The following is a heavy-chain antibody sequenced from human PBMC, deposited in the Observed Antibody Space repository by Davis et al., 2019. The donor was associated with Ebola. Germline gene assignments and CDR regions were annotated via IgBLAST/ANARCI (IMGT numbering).Heavy chain of an antibody. V-gene: IGHV1-3*01. J-gene: IGHJ4*02. CDR2: VHGGNGNT. CDR1: GYTFTSYA. Sequence: ASVPVSCKASGYTFTSYAMNWVRQAPGQRLEWMGGVHGGNGNTKYSQRFQGRVPITADKSTSTAYMELSSLRSEDTAVYYCARDTGTTADYWGQGTLVTVSS. CDR3: ARDTGTTADY. D-gene: IGHD1-1*01.